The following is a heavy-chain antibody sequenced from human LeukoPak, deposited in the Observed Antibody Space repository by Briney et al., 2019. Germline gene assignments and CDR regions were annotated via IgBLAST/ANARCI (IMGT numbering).Heavy chain of an antibody. CDR2: IYYSGTT. CDR3: ARIQSRGGVAFYYYYGMDV. D-gene: IGHD3-3*01. CDR1: GDSISSSSYY. V-gene: IGHV4-39*01. J-gene: IGHJ6*02. Sequence: SETLSLTCTVSGDSISSSSYYWGWIRQPPGKGLEWIGSIYYSGTTYYNPSLKSRVTISVDTSKNQFSLKLSSVTAADTAVYYCARIQSRGGVAFYYYYGMDVWGQGTTVTVSS.